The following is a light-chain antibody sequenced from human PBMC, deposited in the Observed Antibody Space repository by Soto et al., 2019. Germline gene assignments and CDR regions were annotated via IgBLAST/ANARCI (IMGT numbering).Light chain of an antibody. CDR2: EVS. V-gene: IGLV2-14*01. CDR1: SSDVGGYNY. Sequence: QSALTQPASVSGSPGQSITISCTGTSSDVGGYNYVSWYQQHPGKAPKLMIYEVSNRPSGVSNRFSGSKSGNTASLTISWLQAEDDADYYCSSYTSSSTPYVFGTGTKVTVL. CDR3: SSYTSSSTPYV. J-gene: IGLJ1*01.